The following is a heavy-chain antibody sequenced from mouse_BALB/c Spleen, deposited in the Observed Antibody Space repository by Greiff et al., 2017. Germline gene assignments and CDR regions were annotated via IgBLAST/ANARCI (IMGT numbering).Heavy chain of an antibody. CDR2: IDPENGNT. D-gene: IGHD2-4*01. Sequence: EVKVVESGAELVRPGALVKLSCKASGFNIKDYYMHWVKQRPEQGLEWIGWIDPENGNTIYDPKFQGKASITADTSSNTAYLQLSSLTSEDTAVYYCARTEITTLYYFDYWGQGTTLTVSS. V-gene: IGHV14-1*02. CDR1: GFNIKDYY. J-gene: IGHJ2*01. CDR3: ARTEITTLYYFDY.